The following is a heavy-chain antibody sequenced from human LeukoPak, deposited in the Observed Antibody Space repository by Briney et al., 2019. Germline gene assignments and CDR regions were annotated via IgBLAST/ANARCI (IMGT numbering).Heavy chain of an antibody. V-gene: IGHV1-2*06. J-gene: IGHJ4*02. CDR2: INPNSGGT. CDR1: GYTFTGYY. D-gene: IGHD6-19*01. Sequence: ASVKVSCKASGYTFTGYYMHWVRQAPGQGLESMGRINPNSGGTNYAQKFQGRVTMTRDTSISTAYMELSRLRSDDTAVYYCARDLPSRPEWLADYWGQGTLVTVSS. CDR3: ARDLPSRPEWLADY.